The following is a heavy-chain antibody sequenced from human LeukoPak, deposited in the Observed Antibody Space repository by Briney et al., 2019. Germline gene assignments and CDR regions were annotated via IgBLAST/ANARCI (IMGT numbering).Heavy chain of an antibody. D-gene: IGHD3-22*01. Sequence: GGSLRLSCAASGFTFSTYAMSWVRQAPGKGLEWVSAISGSGTSTYYADSVKGRFTISRDNSKNTLYLQVNSLRAEDTAIYYCAKFERSRVVVSFAANYWGQGTLVTVSS. CDR2: ISGSGTST. V-gene: IGHV3-23*01. CDR3: AKFERSRVVVSFAANY. CDR1: GFTFSTYA. J-gene: IGHJ4*02.